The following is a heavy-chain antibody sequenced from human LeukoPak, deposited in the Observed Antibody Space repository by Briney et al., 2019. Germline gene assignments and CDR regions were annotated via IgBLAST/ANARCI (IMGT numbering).Heavy chain of an antibody. CDR1: GGSVSSGSYY. CDR3: ARVHTTVTTYYFDY. D-gene: IGHD4-17*01. Sequence: PSETLSLTRTVSGGSVSSGSYYWSWIRQPPGKGLEWIGYIYYSGSTNYNPSLKSRVTISVDTSKNQFSLKLSSVTAADTAVYYCARVHTTVTTYYFDYWGQGTLVTVSS. CDR2: IYYSGST. J-gene: IGHJ4*02. V-gene: IGHV4-61*01.